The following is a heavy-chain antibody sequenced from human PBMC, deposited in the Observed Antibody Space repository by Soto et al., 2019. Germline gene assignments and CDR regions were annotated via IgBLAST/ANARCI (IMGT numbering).Heavy chain of an antibody. J-gene: IGHJ4*02. CDR3: ARDRYYDGVGYHYESAY. CDR1: GGDFINYG. CDR2: IIPIFRSA. D-gene: IGHD3-22*01. V-gene: IGHV1-69*01. Sequence: QVQLVQSGAEVKKPGSSVKVSCKASGGDFINYGISWVRQAPGQGLEWMGGIIPIFRSANYAQKFQGRVTIAADESTTTAYMELTTLTSADPAVYYCARDRYYDGVGYHYESAYWGQGTLVTGSS.